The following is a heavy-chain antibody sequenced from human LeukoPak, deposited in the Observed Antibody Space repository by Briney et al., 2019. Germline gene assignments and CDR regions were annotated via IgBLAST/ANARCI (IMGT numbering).Heavy chain of an antibody. CDR2: IYPGDSDT. Sequence: GESLQISCQGSAYNFTIYWIGWVRQMPGKGLEWMGIIYPGDSDTRYSPSFQGQVTISADKSISTAYLQWSSLKASDTAMYYCARHSTVPAAMKQYYYYGMDVWGKGTTVTVSS. J-gene: IGHJ6*04. CDR1: AYNFTIYW. V-gene: IGHV5-51*01. CDR3: ARHSTVPAAMKQYYYYGMDV. D-gene: IGHD2-2*01.